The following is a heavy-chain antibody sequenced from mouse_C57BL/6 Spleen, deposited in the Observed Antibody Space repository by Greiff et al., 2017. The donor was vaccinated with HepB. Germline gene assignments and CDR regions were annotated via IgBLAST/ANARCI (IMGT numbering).Heavy chain of an antibody. J-gene: IGHJ4*01. D-gene: IGHD2-3*01. V-gene: IGHV1-52*01. CDR1: GYTFTSYW. CDR2: IDPSDSET. CDR3: ARDGSPAMDY. Sequence: QVQLQQPGAELVRPGSSVKLSCKASGYTFTSYWMHWVKQRPIQGLEWIGNIDPSDSETHYNQKFKDKATLTVDKSSSTAYMQLSSLTSEDSAVYYCARDGSPAMDYWGQGTSVTVSS.